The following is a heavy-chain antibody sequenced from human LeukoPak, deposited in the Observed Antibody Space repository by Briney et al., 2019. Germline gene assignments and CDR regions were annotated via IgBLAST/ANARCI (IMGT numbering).Heavy chain of an antibody. D-gene: IGHD3-22*01. J-gene: IGHJ4*02. CDR3: VVWHYDRYY. Sequence: PSETLSLTCAVYGGSFSGYYWSWIRQPPGQGLEWIGEINHSGSTNYYPSPKSRVTISVDTSRNQFSLKLSSVTAADTDVYYCVVWHYDRYYWGQGTLVTVSS. V-gene: IGHV4-34*01. CDR2: INHSGST. CDR1: GGSFSGYY.